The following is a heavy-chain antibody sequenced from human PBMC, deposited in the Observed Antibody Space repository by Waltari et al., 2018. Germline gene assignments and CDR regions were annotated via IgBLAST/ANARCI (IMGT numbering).Heavy chain of an antibody. CDR1: GGPISSSNW. CDR3: ARAPRGLGFDY. Sequence: QVQLQESGPAVVKPSETLSLTCAVPGGPISSSNWWSWIRQSPGKGLEWIGGIYGSGGSTEYNPSLKSRVTISKDTSKNQFSLKLSSVTAADTAVYYCARAPRGLGFDYWGQGVLVTVSS. V-gene: IGHV4-4*02. CDR2: IYGSGGST. D-gene: IGHD6-19*01. J-gene: IGHJ4*02.